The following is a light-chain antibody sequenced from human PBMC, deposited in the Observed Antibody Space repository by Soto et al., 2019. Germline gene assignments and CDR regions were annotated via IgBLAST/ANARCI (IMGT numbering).Light chain of an antibody. CDR3: SSYTSSSTPCV. V-gene: IGLV2-14*01. CDR1: SSDVGGYNY. J-gene: IGLJ1*01. Sequence: QSALTQPASVSGSPGQSITISCTGTSSDVGGYNYVSWYQQHPGKAPKLIIYEVSNRPSGVSHRFSGSKSGNTASLTISGLQAEDEADYYCSSYTSSSTPCVFGTGTKLTVL. CDR2: EVS.